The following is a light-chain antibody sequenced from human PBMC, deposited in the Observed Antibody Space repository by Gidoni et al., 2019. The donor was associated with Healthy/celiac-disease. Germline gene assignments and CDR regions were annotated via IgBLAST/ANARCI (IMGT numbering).Light chain of an antibody. CDR2: AAS. J-gene: IGKJ5*01. V-gene: IGKV1-9*01. CDR1: QGINSY. Sequence: DIQLTQSPSFLSASVGDRVTITCRASQGINSYLAWYQQKPGKAPKLLIYAASTLQSGVPSRFSGSGSGKVFTLTISSLQPEDFATYYCQQLNTYPPLTFGQGTRLEIK. CDR3: QQLNTYPPLT.